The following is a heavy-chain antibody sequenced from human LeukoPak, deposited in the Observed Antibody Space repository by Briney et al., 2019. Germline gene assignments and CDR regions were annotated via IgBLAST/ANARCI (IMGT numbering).Heavy chain of an antibody. Sequence: GGSLRLSCAASGFTFSSYAMSWVRQTPAEGLEWVSVISGGGDITYCADSVKGRFTISRDNSENTVYLQMNSLRADDTAVYYCAKEQVVSPPWVSYFDYWGQGTLVTVSS. D-gene: IGHD1-26*01. CDR2: ISGGGDIT. J-gene: IGHJ4*02. V-gene: IGHV3-23*01. CDR1: GFTFSSYA. CDR3: AKEQVVSPPWVSYFDY.